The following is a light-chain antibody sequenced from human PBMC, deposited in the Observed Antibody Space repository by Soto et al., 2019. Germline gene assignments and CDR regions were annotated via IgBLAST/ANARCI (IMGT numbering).Light chain of an antibody. CDR2: KAS. CDR1: QSISNS. CDR3: QQYISYPVT. J-gene: IGKJ4*01. V-gene: IGKV1-5*03. Sequence: DIQMTQSPSTLSASVGDRVTITCRASQSISNSLAWYQQKPGQAPNLLIYKASSLASGIPARFSGSGSGTEFTLTISSLQPEDFAIYYCQQYISYPVTFGRGTKVEMK.